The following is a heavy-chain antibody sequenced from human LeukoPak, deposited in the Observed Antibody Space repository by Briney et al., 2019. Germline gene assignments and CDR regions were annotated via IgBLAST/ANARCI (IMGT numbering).Heavy chain of an antibody. CDR3: ARLRRNFDRTGYYYYYDY. Sequence: GGSLRLSCEASGLIFSDYSFNWIRQAPGKGLKWVASINPLASSIYYADSVRGRFIISRDNAKRVVYLQMDSLRAEDTAFYFCARLRRNFDRTGYYYYYDYWGRGTLVTVSS. CDR2: INPLASSI. D-gene: IGHD3-22*01. V-gene: IGHV3-21*01. J-gene: IGHJ4*02. CDR1: GLIFSDYS.